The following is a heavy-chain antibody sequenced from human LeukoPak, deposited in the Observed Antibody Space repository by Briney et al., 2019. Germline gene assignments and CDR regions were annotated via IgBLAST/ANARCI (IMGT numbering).Heavy chain of an antibody. Sequence: MSGGSLRLSCAASGFTFSSYNMNWVRQAPGKGLEWVSSITGSSNYIYYADSVKGRFTISRDNAKNSLYLQMNGLRAEDTALYYCARDRARGYTYGYSDYWGQATLVIVCS. CDR2: ITGSSNYI. CDR3: ARDRARGYTYGYSDY. CDR1: GFTFSSYN. V-gene: IGHV3-21*04. D-gene: IGHD5-18*01. J-gene: IGHJ4*02.